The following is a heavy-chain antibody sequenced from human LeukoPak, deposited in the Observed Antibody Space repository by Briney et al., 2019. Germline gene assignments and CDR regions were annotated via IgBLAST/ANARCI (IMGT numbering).Heavy chain of an antibody. CDR3: ARHNYGDYFPALSLDY. CDR2: IYYSGST. V-gene: IGHV4-59*08. D-gene: IGHD4-17*01. Sequence: SETLSLTCTVSGGSISNYYWSWIRQPPGKGLEWIGYIYYSGSTNYNPSLKSRVTISVDTSKNQFSLKLRSVTAADTAVYYCARHNYGDYFPALSLDYWGQGTLVTVSS. J-gene: IGHJ4*02. CDR1: GGSISNYY.